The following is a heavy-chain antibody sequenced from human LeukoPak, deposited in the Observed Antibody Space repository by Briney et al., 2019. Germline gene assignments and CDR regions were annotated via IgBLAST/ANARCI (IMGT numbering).Heavy chain of an antibody. CDR3: ARGRNSEWFDY. Sequence: LETLSLTCTVSGESFRSYYWSWIRQPPGKGLEWIGYIYYSGSTNYNPSLKSRVTISVDTSKNQFSLKLNSVTAADTAVDYCARGRNSEWFDYWGQGTLVTVSS. CDR2: IYYSGST. D-gene: IGHD3-10*01. CDR1: GESFRSYY. V-gene: IGHV4-59*01. J-gene: IGHJ5*01.